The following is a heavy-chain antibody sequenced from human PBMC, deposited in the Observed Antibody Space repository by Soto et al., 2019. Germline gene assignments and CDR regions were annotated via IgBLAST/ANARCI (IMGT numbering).Heavy chain of an antibody. V-gene: IGHV3-7*03. CDR3: AKGGHIDY. CDR1: GFTFSSYW. J-gene: IGHJ4*02. Sequence: GSLRLSCSASGFTFSSYWMSWVRQAPGKGLEWVANIKEDGSEKNDADSVKGRFTISRDNAKNSLYLQMNSLRVEDTAVYYCAKGGHIDYCGQGTLVTVSS. CDR2: IKEDGSEK. D-gene: IGHD3-16*01.